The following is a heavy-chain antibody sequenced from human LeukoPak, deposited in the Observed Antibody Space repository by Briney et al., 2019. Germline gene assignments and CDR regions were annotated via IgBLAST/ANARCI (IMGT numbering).Heavy chain of an antibody. CDR2: ISAYNGNT. J-gene: IGHJ3*02. V-gene: IGHV1-18*01. CDR1: GYTFTSYG. Sequence: ASVKVSCKASGYTFTSYGISWVRQAPGQGLEWMGWISAYNGNTNYAQKLQGRVTMTTDTSTSTAYMELSSLRSEDTAVYYCARVDSSSWYGAFDIWGQGTMVTVSS. D-gene: IGHD6-13*01. CDR3: ARVDSSSWYGAFDI.